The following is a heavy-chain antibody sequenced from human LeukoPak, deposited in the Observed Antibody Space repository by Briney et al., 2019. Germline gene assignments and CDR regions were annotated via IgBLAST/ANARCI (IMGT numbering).Heavy chain of an antibody. Sequence: ASVKVSCKASGYTFTSYYMHWVRQAPGQGLEWMGIINPSGGSTSYAQKFQGRVTMTRDTSTSTVYMELSSLRSEDTAVYYCARATHGCGGDCYEFDYWGQGTLVTVSS. CDR2: INPSGGST. CDR1: GYTFTSYY. V-gene: IGHV1-46*01. D-gene: IGHD2-21*02. J-gene: IGHJ4*02. CDR3: ARATHGCGGDCYEFDY.